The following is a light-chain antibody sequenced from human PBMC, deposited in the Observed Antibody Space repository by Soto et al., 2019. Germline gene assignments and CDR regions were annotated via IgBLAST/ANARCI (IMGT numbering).Light chain of an antibody. CDR3: QQRSNWPPIT. CDR2: DAS. J-gene: IGKJ5*01. V-gene: IGKV3-11*01. CDR1: QSVKTF. Sequence: EIVLTQSPATLPLSPGQRATLSCRASQSVKTFLVWYQHRPGQAPRVLIYDASHRASGIPARFSGSGSGTDFTLTISSLEPEDAALYYCQQRSNWPPITFGQGTRLGIK.